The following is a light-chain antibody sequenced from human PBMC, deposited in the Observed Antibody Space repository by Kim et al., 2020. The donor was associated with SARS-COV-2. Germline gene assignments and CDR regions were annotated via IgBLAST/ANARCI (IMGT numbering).Light chain of an antibody. J-gene: IGKJ2*01. CDR2: AAS. Sequence: LSPGERATLSCRASQSVSSSYLAWFQQKPGQAPRLLIYAASSRATGIPDRFSGSGSRTDFNLTISRLEPEDFAVYYCQQYGITPYTFGQGTKLEIK. CDR1: QSVSSSY. CDR3: QQYGITPYT. V-gene: IGKV3-20*01.